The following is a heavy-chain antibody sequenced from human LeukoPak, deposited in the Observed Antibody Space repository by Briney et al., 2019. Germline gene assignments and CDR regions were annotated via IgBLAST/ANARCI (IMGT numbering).Heavy chain of an antibody. J-gene: IGHJ4*02. D-gene: IGHD4-23*01. V-gene: IGHV3-9*01. CDR3: AKDKSSTVITPADY. Sequence: PGGSLRLSCAASGFTFDDYAMHWVRQAPGKGLEWVSGISRHSGSIGYADSVKGRFTISRDNAKNSLYLQMNSLRAEDTAFYYCAKDKSSTVITPADYWGQGTLVTVSS. CDR2: ISRHSGSI. CDR1: GFTFDDYA.